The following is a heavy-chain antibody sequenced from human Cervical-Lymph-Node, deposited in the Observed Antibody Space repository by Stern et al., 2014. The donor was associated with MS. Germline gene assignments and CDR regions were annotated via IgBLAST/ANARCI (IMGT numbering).Heavy chain of an antibody. CDR2: IIPTIGIA. J-gene: IGHJ6*02. V-gene: IGHV1-69*01. CDR1: GGTFNVYA. CDR3: ARDGRHTNNYGLDV. Sequence: VQLVESGAEVKKPGSSVKVSCHTSGGTFNVYAINWLRQAPGQGLEWMGGIIPTIGIANYAQKFQGRVTITADESTRTSSMQLSSLTSNDTAVYYCARDGRHTNNYGLDVWGQGTTVTVSS.